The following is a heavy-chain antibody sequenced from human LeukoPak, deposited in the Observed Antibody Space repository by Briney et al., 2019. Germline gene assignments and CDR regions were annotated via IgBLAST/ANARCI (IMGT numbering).Heavy chain of an antibody. CDR2: IYHSGST. Sequence: SETLSLTCAVSGGSISSGGSSWSWIRQPPGKGLEWIGYIYHSGSTYYNPSLKSRVTISVDRSKNQFSLKLSSVTAADTAVYYCASTNYYDRYFDYWGQGTLVTVSS. CDR3: ASTNYYDRYFDY. V-gene: IGHV4-30-2*01. D-gene: IGHD3-22*01. CDR1: GGSISSGGSS. J-gene: IGHJ4*02.